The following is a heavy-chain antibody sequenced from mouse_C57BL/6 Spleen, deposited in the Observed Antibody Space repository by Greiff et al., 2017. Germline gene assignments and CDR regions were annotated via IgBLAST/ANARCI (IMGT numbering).Heavy chain of an antibody. V-gene: IGHV3-6*01. J-gene: IGHJ1*03. D-gene: IGHD1-1*01. CDR3: ARDYYGSSWGYFDV. CDR2: ISYDGSN. Sequence: ESGPGLVKPSQSLSLSCSVTGYSITSGYYWNWIRQFPGNKLEWMGYISYDGSNNYNPSLKNRIPITRDTSKNQFFLTLNSVTTEDTATYYCARDYYGSSWGYFDVWGTGTTVTVSS. CDR1: GYSITSGYY.